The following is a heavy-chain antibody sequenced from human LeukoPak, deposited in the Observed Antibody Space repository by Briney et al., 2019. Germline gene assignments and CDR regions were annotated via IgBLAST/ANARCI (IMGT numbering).Heavy chain of an antibody. CDR3: ARDRVERWLQGDAFDI. V-gene: IGHV1-2*02. D-gene: IGHD5-24*01. J-gene: IGHJ3*02. Sequence: ASVKVSCKASGYTLTGYYMHWVRQAPGQGLEWMGWINPNSGGTNYAQKFQGRVTMTRDTSISTAYMELSRLRSDDTAVYYCARDRVERWLQGDAFDIWGQGTMVTVSA. CDR1: GYTLTGYY. CDR2: INPNSGGT.